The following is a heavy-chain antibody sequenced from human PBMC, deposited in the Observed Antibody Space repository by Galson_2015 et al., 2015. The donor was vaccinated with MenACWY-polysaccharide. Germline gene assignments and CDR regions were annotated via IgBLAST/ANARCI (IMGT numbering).Heavy chain of an antibody. CDR1: AYTFTDYA. V-gene: IGHV1-3*01. J-gene: IGHJ4*02. CDR2: ITSANGNT. CDR3: AALYNYGCFDY. D-gene: IGHD5-18*01. Sequence: SVKVSCKASAYTFTDYALHWVRQAPGQRLEWLGWITSANGNTRYSQKLQGRVTITRDTSASTAYMELSSLASEDTAVYYCAALYNYGCFDYWGQGTLVTVSS.